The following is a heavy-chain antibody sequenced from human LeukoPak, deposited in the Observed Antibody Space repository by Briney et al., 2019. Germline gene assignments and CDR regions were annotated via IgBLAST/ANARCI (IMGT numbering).Heavy chain of an antibody. CDR2: IYTSGST. J-gene: IGHJ4*02. Sequence: SETLSLTCTVSGASISSGSYYWNWIRQPAGKGLEWIGRIYTSGSTNYNPSLNSRVTMSVDTSKNQFSLKLSSVTAADTAVYYCARERLFEIGRDYWGQGTLVTVSS. V-gene: IGHV4-61*02. CDR1: GASISSGSYY. CDR3: ARERLFEIGRDY. D-gene: IGHD6-25*01.